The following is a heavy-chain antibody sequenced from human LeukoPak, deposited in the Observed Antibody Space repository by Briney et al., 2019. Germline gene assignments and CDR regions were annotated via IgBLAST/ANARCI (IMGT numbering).Heavy chain of an antibody. Sequence: GGSLRLSCAASGFTFTNNAMHWVRQAPGMGLEWVAFISYGGSDKNYADAVKGRFTVSRDNFKNTLYLQMNSPRAVDTAVYYCATSKGYSGYDIDYWGQGTLVTVSS. CDR1: GFTFTNNA. D-gene: IGHD5-12*01. V-gene: IGHV3-30*04. CDR2: ISYGGSDK. J-gene: IGHJ4*02. CDR3: ATSKGYSGYDIDY.